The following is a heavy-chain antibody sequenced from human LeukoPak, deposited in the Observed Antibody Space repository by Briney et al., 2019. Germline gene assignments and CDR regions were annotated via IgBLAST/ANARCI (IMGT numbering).Heavy chain of an antibody. V-gene: IGHV1-18*01. CDR1: GYTFSNYG. J-gene: IGHJ4*02. D-gene: IGHD3-9*01. CDR2: ISAYNGHT. Sequence: ASVKVSCKASGYTFSNYGISWVRQAPGQGLEWMGWISAYNGHTNYAEKFQDRVTMTTDTSTRTAYMELGSLRPDDTAVYYCARGYVVVPLDVWGQGTLVTVSS. CDR3: ARGYVVVPLDV.